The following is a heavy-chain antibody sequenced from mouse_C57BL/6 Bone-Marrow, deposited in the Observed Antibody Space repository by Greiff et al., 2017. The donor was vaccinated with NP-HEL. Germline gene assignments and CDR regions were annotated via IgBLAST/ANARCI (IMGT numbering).Heavy chain of an antibody. V-gene: IGHV14-4*01. CDR2: IDPENGDT. D-gene: IGHD2-1*01. Sequence: EVKLQESGAELVRPGASVKLSCTASGFNIKDDYMHWVKQSPEQGLEWLGWIDPENGDTEYASKFQGKATITADTSSNTAYLQLSSLTSEDTAVYYCTFYYRAYWGQGTLVTVSA. CDR1: GFNIKDDY. CDR3: TFYYRAY. J-gene: IGHJ3*01.